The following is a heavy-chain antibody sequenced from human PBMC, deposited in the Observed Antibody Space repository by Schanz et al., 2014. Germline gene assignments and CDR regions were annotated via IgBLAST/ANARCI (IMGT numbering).Heavy chain of an antibody. J-gene: IGHJ4*02. CDR2: ISAYNGNK. Sequence: QVQLVQSGAEVKKPGASVRVSCKASGYTFTTYAMSWVRQAPGQGLEWVGWISAYNGNKKYPQKLQGRVTMTTDTSASTAYMELRSLRSDDTAVYYCARDAADFYDILTEEDYWGQGTLVTVSS. V-gene: IGHV1-18*01. D-gene: IGHD3-9*01. CDR3: ARDAADFYDILTEEDY. CDR1: GYTFTTYA.